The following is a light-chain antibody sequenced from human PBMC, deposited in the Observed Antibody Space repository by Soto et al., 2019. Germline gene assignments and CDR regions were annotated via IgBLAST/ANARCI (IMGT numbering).Light chain of an antibody. CDR3: SSYTSSTTRV. CDR1: TSDVGSYNL. V-gene: IGLV2-14*02. CDR2: EVS. Sequence: QSALTQPASVSGSPGQSITISCTGTTSDVGSYNLVSWYQQHPGKAPKLIIYEVSERPSGVSTRFSGSKSGNMASLTISGLQAEDEADYYCSSYTSSTTRVFGGGTKLTVL. J-gene: IGLJ3*02.